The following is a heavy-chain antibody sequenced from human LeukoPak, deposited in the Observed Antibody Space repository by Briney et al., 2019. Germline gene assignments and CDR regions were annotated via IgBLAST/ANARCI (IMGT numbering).Heavy chain of an antibody. CDR3: ARDQDALTGNGAFDI. J-gene: IGHJ3*02. CDR1: GVTFSSYA. D-gene: IGHD3-9*01. CDR2: ISSDGSNK. Sequence: GRSLRLSCAGSGVTFSSYAMQWVRQAPGKGLEWVAVISSDGSNKYYADSVKGRFTISRDNSKSTLYLQMNSLRPEDSAVYYCARDQDALTGNGAFDIWGRGTVVTVSS. V-gene: IGHV3-30-3*01.